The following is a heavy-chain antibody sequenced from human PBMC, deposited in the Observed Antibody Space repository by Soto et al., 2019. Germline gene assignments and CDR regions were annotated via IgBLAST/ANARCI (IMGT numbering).Heavy chain of an antibody. Sequence: SETLSLTCAVYGGSFSGYYWSWIRQPPGKGLEWIGEINHSGSTNYNPSLKSRVTISVDTSKNQFSLKLSSVTAADTAVYYCARGESDYSSFYGMDVWGQGTTVTVPS. J-gene: IGHJ6*02. CDR1: GGSFSGYY. CDR3: ARGESDYSSFYGMDV. V-gene: IGHV4-34*01. CDR2: INHSGST. D-gene: IGHD4-4*01.